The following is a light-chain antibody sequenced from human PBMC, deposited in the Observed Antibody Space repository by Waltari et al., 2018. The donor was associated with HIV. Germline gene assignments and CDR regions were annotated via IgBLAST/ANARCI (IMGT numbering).Light chain of an antibody. Sequence: QAVVTQESSLSVPPGGTVTFTCASFTGRVTTTHYPYWFHQKAGQAPRTLIYVGDTRHPCTPVRFAGSIAEGKAALTLPGAQPEDEATYHCLLSFHTVRVFGVGT. CDR2: VGD. V-gene: IGLV7-46*01. J-gene: IGLJ3*02. CDR3: LLSFHTVRV. CDR1: TGRVTTTHY.